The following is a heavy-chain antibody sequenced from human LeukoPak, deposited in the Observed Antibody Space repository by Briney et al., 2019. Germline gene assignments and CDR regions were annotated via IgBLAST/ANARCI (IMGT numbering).Heavy chain of an antibody. CDR2: IYYSGST. D-gene: IGHD3-3*01. V-gene: IGHV4-59*12. Sequence: SETLSLTCTVSGGSISSYYWSWIRQPPGQGLEWIGYIYYSGSTNYNPSLKSRVTISVDTSKNQFSLKLSSVTAADTAVYYCARKIPGVKSFDYWGQGTLVTVSS. J-gene: IGHJ4*02. CDR1: GGSISSYY. CDR3: ARKIPGVKSFDY.